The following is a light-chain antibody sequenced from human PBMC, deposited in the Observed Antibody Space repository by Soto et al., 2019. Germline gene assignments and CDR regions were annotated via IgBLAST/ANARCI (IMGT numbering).Light chain of an antibody. CDR1: SSNIGRNY. Sequence: QSVLTQPPSASGTPGQRVTISCSGSSSNIGRNYVYWYQHLSGAAPKLLIYRDNRRPSGVPDRFSGSKSGTSASLAISGLRSDDEADYYCSSYTSSSTLVFGGGTKLTVL. J-gene: IGLJ2*01. CDR3: SSYTSSSTLV. CDR2: RDN. V-gene: IGLV1-47*01.